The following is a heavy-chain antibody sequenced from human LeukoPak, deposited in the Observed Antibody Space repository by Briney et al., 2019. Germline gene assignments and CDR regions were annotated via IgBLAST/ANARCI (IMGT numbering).Heavy chain of an antibody. V-gene: IGHV3-9*01. CDR1: GFTLNNHA. J-gene: IGHJ2*01. CDR2: VSWNSASI. Sequence: PGRSLRLSCAASGFTLNNHAMRWVRQAPGEGLEWVSSVSWNSASIGYADSVKGRFTISRDNAKNSLYLQMTGLRPEDTAFYYCARDVYDSSGSYFWYFDLWGRGTLVTVSS. CDR3: ARDVYDSSGSYFWYFDL. D-gene: IGHD3-22*01.